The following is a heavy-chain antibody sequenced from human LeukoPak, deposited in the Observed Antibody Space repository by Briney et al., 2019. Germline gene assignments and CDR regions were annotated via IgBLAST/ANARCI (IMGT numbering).Heavy chain of an antibody. J-gene: IGHJ5*02. Sequence: GGSLRLSCAASGFTFSDYYMSWVRQAPGKGLEWVSAISGSGGSTYYADSVKGRFTISRDNSKNTLYLQMNSLRAEDTAVYYCAKGHRAIAAAGTWFDPWGQGTLVTVSS. CDR1: GFTFSDYY. D-gene: IGHD6-13*01. CDR2: ISGSGGST. V-gene: IGHV3-23*01. CDR3: AKGHRAIAAAGTWFDP.